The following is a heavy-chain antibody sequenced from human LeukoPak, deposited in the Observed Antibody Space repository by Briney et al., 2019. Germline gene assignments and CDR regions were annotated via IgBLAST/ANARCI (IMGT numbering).Heavy chain of an antibody. D-gene: IGHD3-10*01. CDR2: VKSKTDGGTT. J-gene: IGHJ4*02. CDR3: ATGARGRD. Sequence: KSGGSLRLSCTASGFTSRDYAMSWFRQAPGKGLEWVGRVKSKTDGGTTEYAAPVKGRFTISRDDSRNTLHLEMNSLKTEDTGVYYCATGARGRDWGQGTLVTVSS. V-gene: IGHV3-15*01. CDR1: GFTSRDYA.